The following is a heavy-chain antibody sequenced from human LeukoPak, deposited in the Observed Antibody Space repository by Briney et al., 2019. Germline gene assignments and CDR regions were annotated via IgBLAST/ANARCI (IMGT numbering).Heavy chain of an antibody. V-gene: IGHV3-9*01. CDR1: GFTFDDYA. J-gene: IGHJ4*02. CDR2: ISWNSGSI. Sequence: GRSLILSCAASGFTFDDYAMHWVRQAPGKGLEWVSGISWNSGSIGYADSVKGRFTISRDNAKNSLYLQMNSLRAEDTALYYCAKAPLSGWLRFSFDYWGQGTLVTVSS. D-gene: IGHD5-12*01. CDR3: AKAPLSGWLRFSFDY.